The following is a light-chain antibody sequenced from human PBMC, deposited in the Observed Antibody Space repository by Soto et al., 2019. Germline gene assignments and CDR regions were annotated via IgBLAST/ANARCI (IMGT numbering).Light chain of an antibody. CDR1: QGIRNY. Sequence: DIQMTQSPTSLSASVGDRVTITCRASQGIRNYVAWYQQIPGKAPKLLIYAASTLQSGVPSRFSGSGSGTDFTLTINGLQPADVATSSCQKYSSVPVFGPGTKVEIK. V-gene: IGKV1-27*01. J-gene: IGKJ3*01. CDR3: QKYSSVPV. CDR2: AAS.